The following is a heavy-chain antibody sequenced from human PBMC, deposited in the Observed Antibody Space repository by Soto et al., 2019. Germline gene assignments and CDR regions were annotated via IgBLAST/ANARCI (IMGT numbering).Heavy chain of an antibody. CDR3: ARANLGYCTNGVCPDDY. CDR2: MNPNSGNT. J-gene: IGHJ4*02. V-gene: IGHV1-8*01. D-gene: IGHD2-8*01. Sequence: QVQLVQSGAEVKKPGASVKVSCKASGYTFTSYDINWVRQATGQGLEWMGWMNPNSGNTGYAQKFQGRVTMTRNTSINTAYMELSSLRSEDTAVYYCARANLGYCTNGVCPDDYWGQGTLVTVSS. CDR1: GYTFTSYD.